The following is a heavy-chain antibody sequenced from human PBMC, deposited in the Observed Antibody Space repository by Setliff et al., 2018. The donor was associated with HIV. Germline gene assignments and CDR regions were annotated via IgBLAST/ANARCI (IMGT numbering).Heavy chain of an antibody. CDR1: AGSLSGYY. Sequence: PSETLSLTCDVYAGSLSGYYWSWIRQSPGKGLEWIGEINDSGNTNYNPSLKSRVTISIDTAKNQFSLKLISVTAADAAVFYCARDRSLRFSISPSFNYFDVWGQGALVTVSS. V-gene: IGHV4-34*01. D-gene: IGHD3-10*01. CDR3: ARDRSLRFSISPSFNYFDV. CDR2: INDSGNT. J-gene: IGHJ4*02.